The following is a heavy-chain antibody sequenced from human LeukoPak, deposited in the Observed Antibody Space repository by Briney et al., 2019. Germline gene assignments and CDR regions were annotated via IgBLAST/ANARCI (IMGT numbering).Heavy chain of an antibody. CDR1: GGSISSYY. V-gene: IGHV4-59*12. J-gene: IGHJ5*02. CDR2: IYYSGST. CDR3: ARTPRARPRFRFDP. D-gene: IGHD3-3*01. Sequence: PSETLSLTCTVSGGSISSYYWSWIRQPPGKGLEWIGYIYYSGSTNYNPSLKSRVTISVDTSKNQFSLKLSSVTAADTAVYYCARTPRARPRFRFDPWGQGTLGTGSP.